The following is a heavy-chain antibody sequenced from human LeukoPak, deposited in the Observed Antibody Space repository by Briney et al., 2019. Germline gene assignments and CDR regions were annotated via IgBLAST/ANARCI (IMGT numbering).Heavy chain of an antibody. CDR1: GFTFNTYA. CDR3: ARDGPWRIAAGYFDY. J-gene: IGHJ4*02. D-gene: IGHD6-13*01. Sequence: GGSLRLSCVASGFTFNTYAMSWVRQAPGKGLEWVSAISGNGRDTYYADSVKGRFTISRDNSKNTLYLQMNSLRAEDTAVYYCARDGPWRIAAGYFDYWGQGTLVTVSS. CDR2: ISGNGRDT. V-gene: IGHV3-23*01.